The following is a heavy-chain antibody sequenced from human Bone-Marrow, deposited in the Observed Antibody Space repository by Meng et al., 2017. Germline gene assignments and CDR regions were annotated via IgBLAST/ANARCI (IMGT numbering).Heavy chain of an antibody. CDR1: GFTFTSYG. CDR2: ISNNGDT. CDR3: AREVDNWNFNWFDP. V-gene: IGHV3-23*01. J-gene: IGHJ5*02. Sequence: GESLKISCRTSGFTFTSYGMGWVRQAPGKGLEWVATISNNGDTHYADSMTGRFILSRDDSRNTLYLHVSSLRAEDTAVYYCAREVDNWNFNWFDPWGQGTLVTVSS. D-gene: IGHD1-7*01.